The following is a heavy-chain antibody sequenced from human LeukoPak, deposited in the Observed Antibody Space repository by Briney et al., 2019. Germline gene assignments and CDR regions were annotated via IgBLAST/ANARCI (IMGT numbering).Heavy chain of an antibody. J-gene: IGHJ4*02. Sequence: GGSLRLSCAASRFTFSSYGMHWVRQTPGKGPEWVAFIRHDGSYQQYADSVKGRFTVSRDNSKDTVYLQMNSLRTEDTAVYYCARNRDSSDYPRDFDYWGQGTLVTVSS. CDR1: RFTFSSYG. D-gene: IGHD6-19*01. V-gene: IGHV3-30*02. CDR3: ARNRDSSDYPRDFDY. CDR2: IRHDGSYQ.